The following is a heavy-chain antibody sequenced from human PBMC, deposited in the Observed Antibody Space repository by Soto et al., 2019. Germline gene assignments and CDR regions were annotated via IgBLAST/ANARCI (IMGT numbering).Heavy chain of an antibody. J-gene: IGHJ3*02. Sequence: EVQLVESGGGLVQPGGSLRLSCAASGFTFSSYWMSWVRQAPGKGLEWVANIKQDGSEKYYVDSVKGRFTISRDNAKNSLYLQMNSLKAEDPAVYYCARVQYDFWSGDDAFDIWCQGTMVTVSS. V-gene: IGHV3-7*01. D-gene: IGHD3-3*01. CDR3: ARVQYDFWSGDDAFDI. CDR1: GFTFSSYW. CDR2: IKQDGSEK.